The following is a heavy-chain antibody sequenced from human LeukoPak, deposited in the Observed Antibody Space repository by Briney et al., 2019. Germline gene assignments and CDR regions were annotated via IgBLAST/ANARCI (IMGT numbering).Heavy chain of an antibody. CDR1: GGSISSYY. J-gene: IGHJ2*01. V-gene: IGHV4-59*08. CDR2: IYYSGST. Sequence: SETLSLTCTVSGGSISSYYWSWIRQPPGKGLEWIGYIYYSGSTNYNPSLKSRVTISVDTSKNQFSPKLSSVTAADTAVYYCARQRNWYFDLWGRGTLVTVSS. CDR3: ARQRNWYFDL.